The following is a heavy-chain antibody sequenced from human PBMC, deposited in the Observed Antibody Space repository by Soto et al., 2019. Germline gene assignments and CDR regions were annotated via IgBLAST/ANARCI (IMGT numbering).Heavy chain of an antibody. CDR1: DGSINSGGYC. CDR3: SRGILV. D-gene: IGHD5-18*01. V-gene: IGHV4-31*03. J-gene: IGHJ4*02. CDR2: ISYGGST. Sequence: QAQLQESGPGLVKPSQTLSLTCTVSDGSINSGGYCWSWIRQHPGKGLDWIGCISYGGSTSYNPSLKSRFTISVDTSKNQFSLKLSSVTAADTAVYYCSRGILVWGQGTLITLSS.